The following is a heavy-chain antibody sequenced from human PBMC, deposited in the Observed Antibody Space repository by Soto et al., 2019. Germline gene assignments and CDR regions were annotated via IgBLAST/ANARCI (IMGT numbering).Heavy chain of an antibody. D-gene: IGHD6-25*01. CDR1: GDSVSSNVAA. CDR3: ARSSGHFDS. CDR2: TYYRSKWYN. Sequence: SQTLSLTCAISGDSVSSNVAAWNWIRRSPSRGLEWLGRTYYRSKWYNDYAISVKSRIAINPDTSKNQFSLQLNSVTPEDTALYYCARSSGHFDSWGQGTLVTVSS. J-gene: IGHJ4*02. V-gene: IGHV6-1*01.